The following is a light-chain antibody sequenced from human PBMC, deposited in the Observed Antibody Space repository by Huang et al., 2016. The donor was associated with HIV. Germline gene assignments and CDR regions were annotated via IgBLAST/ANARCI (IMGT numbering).Light chain of an antibody. CDR1: QNITKS. J-gene: IGKJ1*01. Sequence: DIQMTQSPPSLSASVGDRVTFTCRANQNITKSLNWYQQKPGKAPKLLIYTASTLESGGPSRLSGSGSGSRFTLNIGNLQPEDFATYYCQQSFSVPRTFG. CDR2: TAS. CDR3: QQSFSVPRT. V-gene: IGKV1-39*01.